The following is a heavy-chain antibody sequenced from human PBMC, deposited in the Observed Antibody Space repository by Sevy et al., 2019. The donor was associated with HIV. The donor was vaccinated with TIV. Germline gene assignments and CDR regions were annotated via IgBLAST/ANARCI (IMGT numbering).Heavy chain of an antibody. D-gene: IGHD5-18*01. CDR2: IYHTGST. CDR1: GGSISAKNYF. Sequence: SETLSLTCTVSGGSISAKNYFWGWIRQPPGKGLEWIGSIYHTGSTYHSPSLQSRVGISVDTSKRLFSMKLSSVTAADTAVDFCARHAFKLGYRPGYFGSWSHGTLVTVSS. J-gene: IGHJ4*01. CDR3: ARHAFKLGYRPGYFGS. V-gene: IGHV4-39*01.